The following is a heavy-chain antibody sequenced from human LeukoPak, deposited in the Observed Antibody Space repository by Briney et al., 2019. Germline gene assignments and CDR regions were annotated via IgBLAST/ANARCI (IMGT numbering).Heavy chain of an antibody. V-gene: IGHV4-59*01. J-gene: IGHJ4*02. D-gene: IGHD5-18*01. CDR1: GGSISSYY. Sequence: SETLSLTCTVSGGSISSYYWSWIRQPPGKGLEWIGYIYYSGSTNYNPSLKSRVTISVDTSKNQFSLKLSSVTAADTAVYYCARERYSYGFDCWGQGTLVTVSS. CDR2: IYYSGST. CDR3: ARERYSYGFDC.